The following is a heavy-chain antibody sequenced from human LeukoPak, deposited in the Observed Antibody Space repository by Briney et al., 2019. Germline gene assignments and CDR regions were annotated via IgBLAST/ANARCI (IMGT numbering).Heavy chain of an antibody. D-gene: IGHD6-13*01. J-gene: IGHJ5*02. Sequence: PGRSLRLSCTASGFTFGDYAMSWVRQAPGKGLEWVGFIRSKAYGGTTEYAAPVKGRFTISRDDSKSIAYLQMNSLKTEDTAVYYCTRAAAGTMVGWFDPWGQGTLVTVSS. CDR1: GFTFGDYA. CDR3: TRAAAGTMVGWFDP. V-gene: IGHV3-49*04. CDR2: IRSKAYGGTT.